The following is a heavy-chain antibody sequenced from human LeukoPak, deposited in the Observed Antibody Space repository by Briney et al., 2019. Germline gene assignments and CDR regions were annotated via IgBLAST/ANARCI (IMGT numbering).Heavy chain of an antibody. Sequence: GGSLRLSCATSGFTFSDYWMTWVRQAPGKGLEWLINIKEDSSDQSSVDSVKGRFIISRDNAKNLLYLQMNSLRPDDTAVYYCARDLPNCFFDYWGQGTLVTVSS. CDR1: GFTFSDYW. CDR3: ARDLPNCFFDY. V-gene: IGHV3-7*01. CDR2: IKEDSSDQ. J-gene: IGHJ4*02. D-gene: IGHD1-1*01.